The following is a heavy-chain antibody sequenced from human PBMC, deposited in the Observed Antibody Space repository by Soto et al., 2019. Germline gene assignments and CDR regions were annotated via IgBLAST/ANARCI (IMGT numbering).Heavy chain of an antibody. J-gene: IGHJ4*02. CDR1: GGYICSYY. V-gene: IGHV4-59*08. D-gene: IGHD2-2*03. CDR2: IYYSGST. Sequence: SETLSLTCTVSGGYICSYYWSWIRQPPGKGLEWIGYIYYSGSTNYNPSLKRRVTISVDTSKNQFSLKLSSVTAADTAVYYCARRYGYCFDYWGQGTLVTLSS. CDR3: ARRYGYCFDY.